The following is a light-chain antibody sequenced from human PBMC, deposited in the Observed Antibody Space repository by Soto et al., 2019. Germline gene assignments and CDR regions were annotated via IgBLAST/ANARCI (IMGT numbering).Light chain of an antibody. CDR3: QQRYNWPIT. CDR1: QGISSY. J-gene: IGKJ5*01. CDR2: AAS. V-gene: IGKV1-8*01. Sequence: AIRMTQSPSSLSASTGDRVTITCRASQGISSYLAWYQQKPGKAPKLLIYAASTLQSGVPSRFSGSGSGTDFTLTISRLEPEDFSVYYCQQRYNWPITFGQGTRLEI.